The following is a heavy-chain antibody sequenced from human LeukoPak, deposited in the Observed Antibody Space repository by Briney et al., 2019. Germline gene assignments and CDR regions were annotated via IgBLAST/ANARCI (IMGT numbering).Heavy chain of an antibody. J-gene: IGHJ4*02. CDR2: IYYSGST. Sequence: SETLSLTCTVSGGSISSSSYYWGWIRQPPGKGLEWIGSIYYSGSTYYNPSLKSRVTISVDTSKNQFSLKLSSVTAADTAVYYCATPRYCSSTSCFSIFDYWGQGTLVTVSS. CDR1: GGSISSSSYY. CDR3: ATPRYCSSTSCFSIFDY. D-gene: IGHD2-2*01. V-gene: IGHV4-39*01.